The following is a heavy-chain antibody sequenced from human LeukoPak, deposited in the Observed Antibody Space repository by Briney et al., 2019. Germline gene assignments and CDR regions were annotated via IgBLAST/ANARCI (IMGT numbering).Heavy chain of an antibody. CDR2: IYHSGST. Sequence: KPSETLSLTCAVSGGSISSSNWWSWVRQPPGKGLEWIGEIYHSGSTSYNPSLKSRVTISVDKSKNQFSLKLSSVTAADTAVYYCARVGSSGYYSFDYWGQGTLVTVSS. J-gene: IGHJ4*02. D-gene: IGHD3-22*01. CDR1: GGSISSSNW. CDR3: ARVGSSGYYSFDY. V-gene: IGHV4-4*02.